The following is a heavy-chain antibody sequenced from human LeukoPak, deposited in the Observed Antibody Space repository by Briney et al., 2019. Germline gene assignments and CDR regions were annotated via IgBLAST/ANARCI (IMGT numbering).Heavy chain of an antibody. J-gene: IGHJ6*02. D-gene: IGHD3-22*01. CDR1: GSTFTSSA. CDR2: IVVGSGNT. CDR3: AADLVYYDSSGYRIGPRGYYHGMDV. V-gene: IGHV1-58*01. Sequence: SVKVSCKASGSTFTSSAVQWVRQARGQRLEWIGWIVVGSGNTNYAQKFQERVTITRDMSTSTAYMELSSLRSEDTAVYYCAADLVYYDSSGYRIGPRGYYHGMDVWGQGTTVTVSS.